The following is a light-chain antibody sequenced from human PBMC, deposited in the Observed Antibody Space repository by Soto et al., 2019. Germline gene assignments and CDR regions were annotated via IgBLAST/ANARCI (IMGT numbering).Light chain of an antibody. CDR2: GAS. CDR3: QQYGSSPGGPNFIIT. Sequence: EIVLTQSPGTLSLSPGERATLSCRASQSVSSSYLAWYQQKPGQAPRLLIYGASSRATGIPDRFSGSGSGTDFTLTISRLEPEDFAVYYCQQYGSSPGGPNFIITFGQGTRLEIK. J-gene: IGKJ5*01. CDR1: QSVSSSY. V-gene: IGKV3-20*01.